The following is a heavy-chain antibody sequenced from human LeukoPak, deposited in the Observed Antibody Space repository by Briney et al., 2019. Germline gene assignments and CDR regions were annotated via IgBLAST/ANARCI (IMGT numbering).Heavy chain of an antibody. Sequence: GGSLRLSCAASGFTFDDYAMHWVRQAPGKGLEWVSGISWNSGSIGYADSVKGRFTISRDNAKNSLYLQMNSLRAEDTAVYYCAREGVGATRGYYYYYMDVWGKGTTVTVSS. CDR1: GFTFDDYA. CDR3: AREGVGATRGYYYYYMDV. V-gene: IGHV3-9*01. CDR2: ISWNSGSI. J-gene: IGHJ6*03. D-gene: IGHD1-26*01.